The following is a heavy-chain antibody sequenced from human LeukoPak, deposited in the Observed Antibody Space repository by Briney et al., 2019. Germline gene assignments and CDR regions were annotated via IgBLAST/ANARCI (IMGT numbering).Heavy chain of an antibody. J-gene: IGHJ5*02. V-gene: IGHV1-8*02. D-gene: IGHD3-10*01. Sequence: ASVKVSCKASGGTFSSYAISWVRQATGQGLEWMGWMNPNSGNTGYAQKFQGRVTMTRNTSISTAYMELSSLRSEDTAVYYCATFGMVRGKNWFDPWGQGTLVTVSS. CDR2: MNPNSGNT. CDR1: GGTFSSYA. CDR3: ATFGMVRGKNWFDP.